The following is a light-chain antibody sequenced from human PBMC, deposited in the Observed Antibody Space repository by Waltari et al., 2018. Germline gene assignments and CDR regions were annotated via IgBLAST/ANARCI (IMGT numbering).Light chain of an antibody. J-gene: IGLJ2*01. V-gene: IGLV7-43*01. CDR3: LLYYGGAQV. CDR1: TGAVTSGYY. CDR2: STS. Sequence: QTVVTQEPSLTVSPGGTVPLTCASSTGAVTSGYYPNWFQQKPGQAPRALIYSTSNKHPWTPARFSGSLLGGKAALTLSGVQPEDEAEYYCLLYYGGAQVFGGGTKLTVL.